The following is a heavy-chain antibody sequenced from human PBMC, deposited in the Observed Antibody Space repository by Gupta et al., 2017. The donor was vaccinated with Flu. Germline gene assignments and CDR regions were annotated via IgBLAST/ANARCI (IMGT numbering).Heavy chain of an antibody. CDR1: GFTISANY. V-gene: IGHV3-53*04. CDR3: ARGPNLDT. CDR2: INSGGGT. Sequence: EEQVVDSGGGLVQPGGSLRLSCVASGFTISANYISWVRQAPGKGLEWVSLINSGGGTTYAGSVKGRFTIAREHSKNTVFRQMNNLGPEDTAIHDCARGPNLDTWGQGTMVPVS. J-gene: IGHJ3*02.